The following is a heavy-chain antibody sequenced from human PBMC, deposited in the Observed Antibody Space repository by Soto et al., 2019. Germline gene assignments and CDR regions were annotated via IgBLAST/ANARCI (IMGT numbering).Heavy chain of an antibody. V-gene: IGHV1-69*13. D-gene: IGHD3-22*01. CDR1: GGTFSSYA. Sequence: SVKVSCKASGGTFSSYAISWVRQAPGQGLEWMGGIIPIFGTANYAQKFQSRVTITADESTSTAYMELSSLRSEDTAVYYCARDIGGYYYDSSGYQNWFDPWGQGTLVTVSS. CDR2: IIPIFGTA. CDR3: ARDIGGYYYDSSGYQNWFDP. J-gene: IGHJ5*02.